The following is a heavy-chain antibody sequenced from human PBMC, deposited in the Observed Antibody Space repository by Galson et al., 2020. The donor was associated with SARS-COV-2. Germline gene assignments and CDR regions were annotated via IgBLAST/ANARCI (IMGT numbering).Heavy chain of an antibody. V-gene: IGHV3-23*01. J-gene: IGHJ4*02. D-gene: IGHD1-7*01. CDR3: ATWLNWNYADN. CDR1: GFTFSSSA. CDR2: INDSGGST. Sequence: GESLKISCAASGFTFSSSAMSWVRRAPGKGLEWVSAINDSGGSTYYADSVKGRFTISRDNSKSTLYLQVNSLRAEDTAVYYCATWLNWNYADNWGQGTRVTVSS.